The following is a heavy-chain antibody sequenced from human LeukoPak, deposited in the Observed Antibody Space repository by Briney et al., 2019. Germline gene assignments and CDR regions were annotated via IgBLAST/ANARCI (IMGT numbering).Heavy chain of an antibody. CDR1: GFTFSNYG. CDR2: ISYGETEK. Sequence: GGSLRLSCEPPGFTFSNYGFDWVRQPPGKGLEWVAFISYGETEKQYADSVKGRFTISRDDSKNTLFLQMNSLTDEDTAIYYCAKVHGWGRQLGYYSDYWGHGTQVTVSS. CDR3: AKVHGWGRQLGYYSDY. D-gene: IGHD2-15*01. V-gene: IGHV3-30*02. J-gene: IGHJ4*01.